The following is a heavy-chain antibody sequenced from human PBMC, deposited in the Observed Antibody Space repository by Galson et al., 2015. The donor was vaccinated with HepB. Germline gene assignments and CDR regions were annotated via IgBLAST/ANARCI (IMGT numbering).Heavy chain of an antibody. V-gene: IGHV7-4-1*02. CDR2: INTNTGTP. Sequence: SVKVSCKASGYPFTRYAMNWVRQAPGQGPEWMGRINTNTGTPTYAQGLRGRFVFSLDTSVSTAYLQISSLKAEDTAVYYCAKGESGFNGWFDPWGQGTLVTVSA. J-gene: IGHJ5*02. CDR1: GYPFTRYA. D-gene: IGHD3-3*01. CDR3: AKGESGFNGWFDP.